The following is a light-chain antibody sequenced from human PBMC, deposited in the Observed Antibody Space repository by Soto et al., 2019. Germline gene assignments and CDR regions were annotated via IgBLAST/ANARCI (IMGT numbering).Light chain of an antibody. CDR1: SSNIGSNY. Sequence: QSVLTQPPSASGTPEQRVTISCSGSSSNIGSNYVYWYQQLPGTAPKLLIYRNNQRPSGVPDRFSGSKSGTSASLAISGLRSDDEADYYCAAWDDSLSAVVFGGGTKLTVL. V-gene: IGLV1-47*01. CDR2: RNN. J-gene: IGLJ2*01. CDR3: AAWDDSLSAVV.